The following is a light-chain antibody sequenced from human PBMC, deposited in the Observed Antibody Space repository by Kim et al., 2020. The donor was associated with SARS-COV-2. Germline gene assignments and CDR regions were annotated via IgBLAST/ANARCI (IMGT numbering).Light chain of an antibody. J-gene: IGKJ2*01. Sequence: SASVGDRVTITCRASQTISTWLARYQQKPGKAPNLLIYLASTLESGVPSRFIGSGSGTEFTLTIDSLQPDDFATYYCQHYSRFPYTFGQGTKLEI. V-gene: IGKV1-5*03. CDR2: LAS. CDR1: QTISTW. CDR3: QHYSRFPYT.